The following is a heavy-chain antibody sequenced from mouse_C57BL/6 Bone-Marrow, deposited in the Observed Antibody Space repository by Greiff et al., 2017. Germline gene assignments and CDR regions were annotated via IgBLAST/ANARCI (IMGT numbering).Heavy chain of an antibody. CDR2: IYPGSGNT. J-gene: IGHJ2*01. V-gene: IGHV1-76*01. D-gene: IGHD1-1*01. CDR1: GYTFTDYY. Sequence: QVQLKQSGAELVRPGASVKLSCKASGYTFTDYYINWVKQRPGQGLEWIARIYPGSGNTYYNEKFKGKATLTAEKSSSTAYMQLSSLTSEDSAVYFGARDRRSFDHWGKGPTPTVPS. CDR3: ARDRRSFDH.